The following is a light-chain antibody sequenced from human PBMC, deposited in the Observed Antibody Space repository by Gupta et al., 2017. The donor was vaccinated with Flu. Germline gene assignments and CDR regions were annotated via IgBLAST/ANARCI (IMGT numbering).Light chain of an antibody. CDR1: QSVSSNY. CDR3: QQYGSFPWT. J-gene: IGKJ1*01. CDR2: GAS. Sequence: GTLSLSPGERDTLSCRASQSVSSNYLAWYQQKPGQAPRLLIYGASSRATGIPDRFSGSGSGTDFSLTISRLEPEDFAVYYCQQYGSFPWTFGQGTKVEIK. V-gene: IGKV3-20*01.